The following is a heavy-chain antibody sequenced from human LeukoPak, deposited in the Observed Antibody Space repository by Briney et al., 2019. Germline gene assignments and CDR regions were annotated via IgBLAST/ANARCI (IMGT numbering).Heavy chain of an antibody. D-gene: IGHD2-2*01. Sequence: GGSLRLSCAASGFTFSSYAMSWVRQAPGKGLEWVSAISGSGGSTYYADSVKGRFTISRDNSKNTLYLQMNSLRAEDTAVYYCAKDIGYCSSTSCRGLDYWGQGTLVTVSS. CDR3: AKDIGYCSSTSCRGLDY. CDR1: GFTFSSYA. CDR2: ISGSGGST. V-gene: IGHV3-23*01. J-gene: IGHJ4*02.